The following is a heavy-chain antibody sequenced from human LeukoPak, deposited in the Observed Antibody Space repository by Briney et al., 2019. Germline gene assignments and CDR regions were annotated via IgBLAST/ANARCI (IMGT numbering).Heavy chain of an antibody. CDR3: ARGVSAGSGWLLDWFFDL. V-gene: IGHV4-61*01. J-gene: IGHJ2*01. Sequence: PSETLSLTCTVSGGSISSNSNYWSWIRQPPGKGLEWIGYIYYGGSTNYSPSLKSRVTISVDTSKNQFSLKLSSVTAADTAVYYCARGVSAGSGWLLDWFFDLWGRGTLVTVSS. CDR2: IYYGGST. CDR1: GGSISSNSNY. D-gene: IGHD6-19*01.